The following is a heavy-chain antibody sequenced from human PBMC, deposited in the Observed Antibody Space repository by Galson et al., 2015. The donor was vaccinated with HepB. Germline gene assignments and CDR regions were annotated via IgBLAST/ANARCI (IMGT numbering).Heavy chain of an antibody. D-gene: IGHD6-6*01. CDR3: AREEGQLIRAFDP. J-gene: IGHJ5*02. V-gene: IGHV1-2*02. CDR2: INPNSGGT. Sequence: SVKVSCKASGYTFTGYYMHWVRQAPGQGLEWMGWINPNSGGTNYAQKFQGRVTMTRDTSISTAYMELSRLRSDDTAVYYCAREEGQLIRAFDPWGQGTLVTVSS. CDR1: GYTFTGYY.